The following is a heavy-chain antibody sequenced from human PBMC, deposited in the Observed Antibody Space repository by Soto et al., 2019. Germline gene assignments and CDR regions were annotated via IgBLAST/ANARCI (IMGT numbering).Heavy chain of an antibody. Sequence: QVQLVQSGAEVKKPGASVKVSCKASGYTFTSYGISWVRQAPGQGLEWMGWISAYNGNTNYAQKLQGRVTMTTDTSTSTAYRELRSLRSDDTAVYYCAREYSGSPHPRPSYADYWGQGTLVTVSS. CDR3: AREYSGSPHPRPSYADY. CDR1: GYTFTSYG. D-gene: IGHD1-26*01. V-gene: IGHV1-18*01. CDR2: ISAYNGNT. J-gene: IGHJ4*02.